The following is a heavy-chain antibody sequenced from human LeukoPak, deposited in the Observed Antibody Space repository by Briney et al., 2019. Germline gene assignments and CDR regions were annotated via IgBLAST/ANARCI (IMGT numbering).Heavy chain of an antibody. CDR2: ISAYNGNT. Sequence: GASVKVSCKASGYTFTSYGISWVRQAPGQGLEWMGWISAYNGNTNYAQKLQGRVTMTTDTSTSTAYMELRSLRSDDTAVYYCARDQGIVRDLLTGYYGYYGMDVWGQGTTVTVSS. D-gene: IGHD3-9*01. J-gene: IGHJ6*02. CDR1: GYTFTSYG. CDR3: ARDQGIVRDLLTGYYGYYGMDV. V-gene: IGHV1-18*01.